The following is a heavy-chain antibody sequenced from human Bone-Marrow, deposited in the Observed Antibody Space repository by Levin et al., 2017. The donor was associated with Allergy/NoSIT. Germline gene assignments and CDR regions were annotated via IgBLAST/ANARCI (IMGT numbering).Heavy chain of an antibody. V-gene: IGHV1-69*06. CDR2: IIPVFGTS. CDR1: GGTFSSYG. J-gene: IGHJ3*02. Sequence: SVKVSCKASGGTFSSYGIFWVRQAPGQGLEWMGGIIPVFGTSNYAQKFQGRVTITADKSTTTAYLDLSSLRSDDTAVYYCAKSQDCRGGSCYSLSVAFDIWGQGTMVTVSP. CDR3: AKSQDCRGGSCYSLSVAFDI. D-gene: IGHD2-15*01.